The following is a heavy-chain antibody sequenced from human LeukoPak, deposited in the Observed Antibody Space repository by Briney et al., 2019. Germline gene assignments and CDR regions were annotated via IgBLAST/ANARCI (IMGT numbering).Heavy chain of an antibody. V-gene: IGHV3-33*01. CDR1: GFTFSSHG. Sequence: PGGSLRLSCAASGFTFSSHGMNWVRQAPGKGLEWVAGISPDGSKKYCVDAVKGRFTISRDNSKNTLYLQMNSLRVEDTAMYYCARDLSYFSFDDWGQGTTVTVSS. CDR2: ISPDGSKK. J-gene: IGHJ6*02. D-gene: IGHD2/OR15-2a*01. CDR3: ARDLSYFSFDD.